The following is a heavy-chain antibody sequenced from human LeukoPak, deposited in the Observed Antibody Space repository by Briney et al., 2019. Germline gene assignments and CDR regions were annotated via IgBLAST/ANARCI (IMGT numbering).Heavy chain of an antibody. J-gene: IGHJ1*01. CDR1: GFSFSDFA. V-gene: IGHV3-33*01. CDR3: ARGYGSGSYLDK. CDR2: IWYDGHST. D-gene: IGHD3-10*01. Sequence: GRPLRLSCAASGFSFSDFAMHWVRQAPGKGLEWLALIWYDGHSTYYTDSVKGRFTISRDDANDTLYLQMNSLSVDDTAVYFCARGYGSGSYLDKWGQGTLVTVSS.